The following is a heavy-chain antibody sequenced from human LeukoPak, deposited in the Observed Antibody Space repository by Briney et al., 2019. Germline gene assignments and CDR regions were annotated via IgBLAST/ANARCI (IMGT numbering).Heavy chain of an antibody. CDR2: IYYSGST. V-gene: IGHV4-30-4*08. CDR1: GGSISSGDYY. J-gene: IGHJ3*02. CDR3: ARVPGSFGVVTDAFDI. D-gene: IGHD3-3*01. Sequence: PSETLSLTCTVSGGSISSGDYYWSWIRQPPGKGLGWIGYIYYSGSTYYNPSLKSRVTISVDTSKNQFSLKLSSVTAADTAVYYCARVPGSFGVVTDAFDIWGQGTMVTVSS.